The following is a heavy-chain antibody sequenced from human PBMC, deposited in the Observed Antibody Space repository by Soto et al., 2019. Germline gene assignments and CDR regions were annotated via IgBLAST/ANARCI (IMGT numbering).Heavy chain of an antibody. J-gene: IGHJ6*02. Sequence: QVQLVQSGAEVKKPGASVKVSCKASGYTFTSYGISWVRQAPGQGLEWMGWISAYNGNTNYAQNFQGRVTMTTDTSTSTDYMELRSLRSDDTAVYYCARGIGYYDSSGYYYSYYYGMDVWGQGTTVTVSS. CDR2: ISAYNGNT. D-gene: IGHD3-22*01. CDR3: ARGIGYYDSSGYYYSYYYGMDV. V-gene: IGHV1-18*01. CDR1: GYTFTSYG.